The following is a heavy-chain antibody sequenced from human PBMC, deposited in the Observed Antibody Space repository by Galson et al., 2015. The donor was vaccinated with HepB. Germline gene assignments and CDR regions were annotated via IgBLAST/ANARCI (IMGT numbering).Heavy chain of an antibody. J-gene: IGHJ4*02. D-gene: IGHD2-2*01. Sequence: SLRLSCAASGFTFSDYYMSWIRQAPGKGLEWVSYISSSGSTIYYADSVKGRFTISRDNAKNSLYLQMNSLRAEDTAVYYCARGGYCSSTSCYPAHIDYWGQGTLVTVSS. CDR1: GFTFSDYY. CDR2: ISSSGSTI. V-gene: IGHV3-11*01. CDR3: ARGGYCSSTSCYPAHIDY.